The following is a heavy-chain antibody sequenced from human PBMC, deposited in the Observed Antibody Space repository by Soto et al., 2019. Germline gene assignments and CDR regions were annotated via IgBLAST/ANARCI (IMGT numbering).Heavy chain of an antibody. CDR1: GFTLSKYI. V-gene: IGHV3-30*07. Sequence: GGARRVPWGGSGFTLSKYIFHGGRQAPGKGREWVAMILHDGNNKYYADSVKGRFTISRDNSKSTLYLQMNSLRDEDTAVYYCARDSDYYDSSGYSPEYFQHWGQGTLVTVSS. CDR3: ARDSDYYDSSGYSPEYFQH. D-gene: IGHD3-22*01. J-gene: IGHJ1*01. CDR2: ILHDGNNK.